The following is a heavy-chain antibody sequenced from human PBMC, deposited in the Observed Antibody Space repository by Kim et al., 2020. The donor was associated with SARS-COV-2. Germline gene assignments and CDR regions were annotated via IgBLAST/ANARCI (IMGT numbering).Heavy chain of an antibody. V-gene: IGHV3-33*06. CDR2: IWYDGSNK. CDR3: AKVGYGDYGYFDY. CDR1: GFTFSSYG. D-gene: IGHD4-17*01. J-gene: IGHJ4*02. Sequence: GGSLRLSCAASGFTFSSYGMHWVRQAPGKGLEWVAVIWYDGSNKYYADSVKGRFTISRDNSKNTLYLQMNSLRAEDTAVYYCAKVGYGDYGYFDYWGQGTLVTVSS.